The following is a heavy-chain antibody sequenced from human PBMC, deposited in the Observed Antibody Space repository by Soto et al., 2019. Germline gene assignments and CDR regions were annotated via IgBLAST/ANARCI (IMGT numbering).Heavy chain of an antibody. CDR1: CDSVSRYY. J-gene: IGHJ6*02. Sequence: SETLSLTCTVSCDSVSRYYWNWIRQPPGKGLEWIGYIYNSGSTNYNPSLKSRVTISVDTSKNQFSLTLTSVTAADTAVYYCARAPTYSYGSGTPYYFYAMDVWGQGTTVTVSS. CDR2: IYNSGST. CDR3: ARAPTYSYGSGTPYYFYAMDV. D-gene: IGHD3-10*01. V-gene: IGHV4-59*02.